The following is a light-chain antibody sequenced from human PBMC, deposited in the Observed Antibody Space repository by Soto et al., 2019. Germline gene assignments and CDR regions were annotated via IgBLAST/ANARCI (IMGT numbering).Light chain of an antibody. CDR1: QSLLHVNGYTY. J-gene: IGKJ1*01. CDR3: MQAVQLPGT. CDR2: LVS. Sequence: DIVMTQSPLSLPVTPGEPASISCRSSQSLLHVNGYTYLDWYLQKPGQSPQLLMYLVSIRASGVPDRFSGSGSGTDFTLKISRVEAEDVGVYYCMQAVQLPGTFGQGTKVEIK. V-gene: IGKV2-28*01.